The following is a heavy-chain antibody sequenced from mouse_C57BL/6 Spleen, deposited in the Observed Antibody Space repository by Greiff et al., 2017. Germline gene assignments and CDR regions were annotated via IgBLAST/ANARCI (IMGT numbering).Heavy chain of an antibody. J-gene: IGHJ2*01. Sequence: QVQLQQSGAELVRPGTSVKLSCKASGYTFTSYWMHWVKQRPGQGLEWIGVIDPSDSYTNYNQKFKGKATLTVDTSSSTAYMQLSSLTSEDSAVYYCATGRSYFDYWGQGTTLTVSS. CDR3: ATGRSYFDY. CDR2: IDPSDSYT. D-gene: IGHD1-1*01. V-gene: IGHV1-59*01. CDR1: GYTFTSYW.